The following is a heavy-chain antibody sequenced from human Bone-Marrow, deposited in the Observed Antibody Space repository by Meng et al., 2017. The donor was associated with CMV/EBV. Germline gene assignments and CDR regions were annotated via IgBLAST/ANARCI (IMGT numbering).Heavy chain of an antibody. CDR2: VSVYNGNT. V-gene: IGHV1-18*01. Sequence: ASVKVSCKASGYTFTTYGISWVRQAPGQGLEWVGWVSVYNGNTEYAQKLQGRVTMTTDTSTTTAYMGLRSLRSDDTAVYYCARDSLVKFVYWGQGTLVTVSS. CDR3: ARDSLVKFVY. CDR1: GYTFTTYG. J-gene: IGHJ4*02. D-gene: IGHD3-16*02.